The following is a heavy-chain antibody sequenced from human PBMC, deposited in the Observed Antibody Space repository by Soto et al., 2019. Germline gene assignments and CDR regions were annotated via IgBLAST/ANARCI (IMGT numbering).Heavy chain of an antibody. V-gene: IGHV3-30*18. CDR1: GFTFSSYG. Sequence: VQLVESGGGVVQPGRSLRLSCAASGFTFSSYGMHWVRQAPGKGLEWVAVISYDGSNKYYADSVKGRFTISRDNSKNTLYLQMNSLRAEDTAVYYCAKAPYSRGPFDLWGRGTLVTVSS. J-gene: IGHJ2*01. D-gene: IGHD6-13*01. CDR2: ISYDGSNK. CDR3: AKAPYSRGPFDL.